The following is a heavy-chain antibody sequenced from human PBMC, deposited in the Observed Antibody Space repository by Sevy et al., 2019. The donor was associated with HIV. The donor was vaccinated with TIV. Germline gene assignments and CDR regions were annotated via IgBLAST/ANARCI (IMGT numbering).Heavy chain of an antibody. J-gene: IGHJ6*03. Sequence: GGSLRLSCAASGFTFNNAWMSWVRQAPGKGLEWVGRIKSKTDGGTTDYAAPVKGRFTISRDDSKNTLYLQMNSLKTXXXXVYYCSSEPAAGTEWYFYYYYMDVWGKGTTVTVSS. D-gene: IGHD6-13*01. CDR1: GFTFNNAW. CDR2: IKSKTDGGTT. CDR3: SSEPAAGTEWYFYYYYMDV. V-gene: IGHV3-15*01.